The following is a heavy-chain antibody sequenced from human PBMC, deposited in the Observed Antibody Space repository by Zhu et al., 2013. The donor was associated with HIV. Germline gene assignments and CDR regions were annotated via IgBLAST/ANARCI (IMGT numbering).Heavy chain of an antibody. D-gene: IGHD4-17*01. Sequence: QVQLVQSGAEVKKPGASVKVSCKASGYTFTSYAMHWVRQAPGQRLEWMGWINAGNGNTKYSQKFQGRVTITRDTSASTAYMELSSLRSEDTAVYYCATLRASATAYFDYWGQGTLVTVSS. CDR3: ATLRASATAYFDY. J-gene: IGHJ4*02. CDR2: INAGNGNT. V-gene: IGHV1-3*01. CDR1: GYTFTSYA.